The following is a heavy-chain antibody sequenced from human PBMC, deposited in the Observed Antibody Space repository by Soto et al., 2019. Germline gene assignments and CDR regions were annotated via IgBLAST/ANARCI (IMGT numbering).Heavy chain of an antibody. V-gene: IGHV3-30-3*01. Sequence: QVQLVESGGGVVQPGRSLRLSCTASGFTFSTYAMQWVRQAPGKGLEWVAVVSSEGGTQFYADSVKGRFTISRDNSKNSLYLQMSSLTTEDAALYYCVRENYYGGHVIGSLDLWGRGTLVSVSS. CDR2: VSSEGGTQ. D-gene: IGHD3-22*01. CDR1: GFTFSTYA. CDR3: VRENYYGGHVIGSLDL. J-gene: IGHJ2*01.